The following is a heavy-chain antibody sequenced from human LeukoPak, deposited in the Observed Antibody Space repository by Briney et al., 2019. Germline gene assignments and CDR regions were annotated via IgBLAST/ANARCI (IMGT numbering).Heavy chain of an antibody. Sequence: QPGGSLRLSCAASGFTFSSYEMNWVRQAPGKGLEWLSYITSGGSTIYYADSVKGRFTISRDNAKNSLYLQMNSLRAGDTAVYYCARSSYFGYWGRGTLVAVSS. D-gene: IGHD1-26*01. CDR1: GFTFSSYE. J-gene: IGHJ4*02. CDR2: ITSGGSTI. V-gene: IGHV3-48*03. CDR3: ARSSYFGY.